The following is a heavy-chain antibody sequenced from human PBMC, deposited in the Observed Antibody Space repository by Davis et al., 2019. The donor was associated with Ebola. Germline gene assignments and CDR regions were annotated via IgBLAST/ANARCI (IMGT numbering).Heavy chain of an antibody. D-gene: IGHD2-2*02. CDR1: GYTFTSYG. CDR3: ARAHCSSSGCYSGDDAFDI. CDR2: SHPNSGGT. Sequence: ASVTVSCKASGYTFTSYGISWVRQAPGQGLEWMGWSHPNSGGTKYAGKFQGRVTMTRDTPITTAYMEVSRLTSDDTAVYYCARAHCSSSGCYSGDDAFDIWGQGTMVTVSS. V-gene: IGHV1-2*02. J-gene: IGHJ3*02.